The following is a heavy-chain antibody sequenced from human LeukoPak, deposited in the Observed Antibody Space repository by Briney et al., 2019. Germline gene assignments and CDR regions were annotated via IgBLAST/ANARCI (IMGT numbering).Heavy chain of an antibody. CDR2: ITTISSYI. CDR3: ARDQYGDYALDY. J-gene: IGHJ4*02. CDR1: GFTFSSYS. D-gene: IGHD4-17*01. Sequence: GGSLRLSCAASGFTFSSYSMNRVRQAPGKGLEWVSSITTISSYIYYADSVKGRFTISRDNAKNSLYLQMNSLRAEDTAVYYCARDQYGDYALDYWGQGTLVTVSS. V-gene: IGHV3-21*01.